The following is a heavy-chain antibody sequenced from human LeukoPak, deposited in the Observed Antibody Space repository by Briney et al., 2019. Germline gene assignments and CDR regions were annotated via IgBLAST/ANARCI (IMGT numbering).Heavy chain of an antibody. J-gene: IGHJ4*02. D-gene: IGHD3/OR15-3a*01. CDR2: VYSSGTT. CDR3: GRRPAVDGPIDN. CDR1: GGSLHRSF. V-gene: IGHV4-59*01. Sequence: PSETLSLTCIVSGGSLHRSFWSWVRQPPGKGLEWIGHVYSSGTTDYSPSLKSRLTISIDMSRNQFSLRLASVTAADTAIYYCGRRPAVDGPIDNWRQGTLVAVSS.